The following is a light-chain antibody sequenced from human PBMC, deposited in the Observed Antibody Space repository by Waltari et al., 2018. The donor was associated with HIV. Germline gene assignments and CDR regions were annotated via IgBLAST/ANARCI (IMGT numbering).Light chain of an antibody. CDR2: GAS. Sequence: EIVMTQSPATLSVSPGERVTVSCRASQTINTNLAWYQQKPGQAPRRLIYGASTRDTGIPARFSGGGSGTEFTLTISSLQSEDFAIYYCQQYSNWPRTFGQGTQVEIK. CDR3: QQYSNWPRT. V-gene: IGKV3-15*01. J-gene: IGKJ1*01. CDR1: QTINTN.